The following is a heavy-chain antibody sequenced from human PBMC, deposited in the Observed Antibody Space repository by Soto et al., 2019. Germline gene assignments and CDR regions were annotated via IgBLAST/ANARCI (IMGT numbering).Heavy chain of an antibody. D-gene: IGHD3-16*02. V-gene: IGHV1-3*01. CDR3: AREISLGETFDY. CDR2: INAGNGNT. CDR1: GYTFTSYA. J-gene: IGHJ4*02. Sequence: ASVKVSCKASGYTFTSYAMHWVRQAPGQRLEWMGWINAGNGNTKYSQKFQGRVTITRDTSASTAYMELSSLRSEDTAVYYCAREISLGETFDYWGQGTLVTSPQ.